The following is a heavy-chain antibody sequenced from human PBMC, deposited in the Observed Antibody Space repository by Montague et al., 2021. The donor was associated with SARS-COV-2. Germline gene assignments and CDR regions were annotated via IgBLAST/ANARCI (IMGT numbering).Heavy chain of an antibody. J-gene: IGHJ4*02. CDR2: SNDEYCAK. V-gene: IGHV4-59*08. CDR1: GPGTGRWN. CDR3: ARSGVGILVFSYFDA. D-gene: IGHD3-3*01. Sequence: SETLSLTCTVSGPGTGRWNSGAERKSTRRNSSHQKISNDEYCAKKYNPSLKRPVTTLLDTSKNQFSLSLTSSTAADTAVYYCARSGVGILVFSYFDAWGQGSLVIVSS.